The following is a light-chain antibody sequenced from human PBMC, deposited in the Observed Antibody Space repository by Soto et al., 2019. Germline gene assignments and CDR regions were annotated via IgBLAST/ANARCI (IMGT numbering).Light chain of an antibody. CDR1: QSVLYSSNNKNY. Sequence: DNVMTQSPDSLAVSLGERATINCKSSQSVLYSSNNKNYLAWYQQKPGQPPKLLIYWASTRESGVPDRFSGSGSGTDFTLTISSLQAEDVAVYYCQQYYSTLTWTFGQGTKVEIK. J-gene: IGKJ1*01. CDR2: WAS. V-gene: IGKV4-1*01. CDR3: QQYYSTLTWT.